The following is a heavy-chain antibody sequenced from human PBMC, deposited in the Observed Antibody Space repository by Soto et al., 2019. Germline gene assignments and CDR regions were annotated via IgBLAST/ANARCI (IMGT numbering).Heavy chain of an antibody. D-gene: IGHD5-12*01. V-gene: IGHV3-23*01. CDR3: AKGGTYHIGDFDS. CDR2: IGARGSDT. J-gene: IGHJ4*02. Sequence: EVQLLESGGGLVQPGGSLRLSCAASGFTFNIYTMSWVRQAPGKGLEWVSGIGARGSDTYFPDSVKGRFTISRDNAMEMVYLQMNSLRAEATAVYFCAKGGTYHIGDFDSWGQGTLVTVSS. CDR1: GFTFNIYT.